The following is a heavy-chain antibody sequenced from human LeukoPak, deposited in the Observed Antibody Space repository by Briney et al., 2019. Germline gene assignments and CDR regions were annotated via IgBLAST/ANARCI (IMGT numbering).Heavy chain of an antibody. CDR1: GGSISSSDYY. Sequence: SETLSLTCIVTGGSISSSDYYWGWIRQPPGKGLEWIGSIYYGGSTYYNPSLKSRVTISVDTSMNQFSLKLSFVTTADTAAYYCARALGYCSGGSCTRGYNWFDPWGQGTLVTVPS. J-gene: IGHJ5*02. D-gene: IGHD2-15*01. CDR3: ARALGYCSGGSCTRGYNWFDP. V-gene: IGHV4-39*01. CDR2: IYYGGST.